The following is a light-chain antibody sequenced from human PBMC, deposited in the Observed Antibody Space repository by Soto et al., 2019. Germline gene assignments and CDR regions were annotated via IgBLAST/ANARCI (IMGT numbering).Light chain of an antibody. V-gene: IGKV3-11*01. CDR3: QQRSNWPPIT. J-gene: IGKJ5*01. CDR2: DAS. CDR1: QTVSRN. Sequence: EIVLTQSPATLSLSPGESAALSCRASQTVSRNLAWYQQKPGQAPRLLIYDASNRATGIPARFSGSGSGTDFTLTISSLEPEDFAVYYCQQRSNWPPITFGQGTRLE.